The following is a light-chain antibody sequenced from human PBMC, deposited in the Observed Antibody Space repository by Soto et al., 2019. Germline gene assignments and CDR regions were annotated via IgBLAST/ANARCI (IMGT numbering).Light chain of an antibody. CDR3: QQYGSSGT. Sequence: EIVLTQSPGTLSFSPGERATLSCRASQSVSSSYLAWHQQKPGQAPRLLMYGASSRATGIPDRFSGGGSGTDFTLTISRLEPEDFAVYYCQQYGSSGTFGQGTKVDI. V-gene: IGKV3-20*01. CDR2: GAS. J-gene: IGKJ1*01. CDR1: QSVSSSY.